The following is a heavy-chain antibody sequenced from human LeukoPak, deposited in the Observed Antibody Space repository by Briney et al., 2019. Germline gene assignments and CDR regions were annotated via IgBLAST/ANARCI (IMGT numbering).Heavy chain of an antibody. J-gene: IGHJ4*02. Sequence: PGGSLRLSCAASGFTVSSNYMSWVRQAPGKGLEWVSVIYSGGSTYYAGSVKGRFTISRDNSKNTLYLQMNSLRAEDTAVYYCARVLELGTPLSGYWGQGTLVTVSS. D-gene: IGHD7-27*01. CDR1: GFTVSSNY. CDR3: ARVLELGTPLSGY. CDR2: IYSGGST. V-gene: IGHV3-66*01.